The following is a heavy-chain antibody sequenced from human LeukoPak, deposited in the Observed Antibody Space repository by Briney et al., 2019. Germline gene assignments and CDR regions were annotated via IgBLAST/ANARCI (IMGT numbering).Heavy chain of an antibody. CDR3: ARGPILYCSGGSCYSDDAFDI. V-gene: IGHV1-18*01. J-gene: IGHJ3*02. CDR2: ISAYNGNT. D-gene: IGHD2-15*01. Sequence: ASVKVSCKASGYTVTSYGISWVRQAPGQGLEWMGWISAYNGNTNYAQKLQGRVTMTTDTSTSTAYMELRSLRSDDTAVYYCARGPILYCSGGSCYSDDAFDIWGQGTMVTVSS. CDR1: GYTVTSYG.